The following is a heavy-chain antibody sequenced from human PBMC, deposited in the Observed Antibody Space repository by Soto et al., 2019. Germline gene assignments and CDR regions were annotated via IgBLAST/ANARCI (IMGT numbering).Heavy chain of an antibody. CDR1: GGSFSGYY. Sequence: QVQLQQWGAGLLKPSETLSLTCAVYGGSFSGYYWSWIRQPPGKGLEWIGEVNPSGSTNYNPSLNRRVTISVDTSKNHFSLNLSSVTDADTAVYYCARGPYCSSTRCTYWYFDLWGRDTLVTVSS. CDR3: ARGPYCSSTRCTYWYFDL. J-gene: IGHJ2*01. CDR2: VNPSGST. V-gene: IGHV4-34*01. D-gene: IGHD2-2*01.